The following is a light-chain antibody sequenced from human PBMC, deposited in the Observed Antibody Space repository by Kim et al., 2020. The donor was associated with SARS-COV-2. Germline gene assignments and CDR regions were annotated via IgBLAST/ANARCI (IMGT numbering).Light chain of an antibody. CDR2: EVS. CDR3: SSYTSSSTWV. Sequence: HLVSISCTGPSSDVDSYDRYSCYQQPPGTAPKVMIYEVSNRPSGVSYRFSGSKSGNTASLTISGLQAEDEADYYCSSYTSSSTWVFGGGTQLTVL. V-gene: IGLV2-18*02. J-gene: IGLJ3*02. CDR1: SSDVDSYDR.